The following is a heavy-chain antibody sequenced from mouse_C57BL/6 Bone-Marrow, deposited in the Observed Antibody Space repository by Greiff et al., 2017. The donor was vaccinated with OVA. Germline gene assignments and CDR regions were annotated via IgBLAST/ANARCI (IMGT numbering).Heavy chain of an antibody. J-gene: IGHJ4*01. D-gene: IGHD1-1*01. CDR1: GYTFTTYP. Sequence: VKLMESGAELVKPGASVKMSCKASGYTFTTYPIEWMKQNHGKSLEWIGNFHPYNDDTKYNEKFKGKATLTVEKSSSTVYLELSRLTSDDSAVYYCARRNTVVATDYYAMDYWGQGTSVTVSS. CDR3: ARRNTVVATDYYAMDY. CDR2: FHPYNDDT. V-gene: IGHV1-47*01.